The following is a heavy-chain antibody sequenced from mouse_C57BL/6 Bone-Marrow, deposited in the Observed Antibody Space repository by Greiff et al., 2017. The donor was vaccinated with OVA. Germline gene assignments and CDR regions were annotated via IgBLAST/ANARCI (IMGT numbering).Heavy chain of an antibody. CDR2: IDPENGDT. D-gene: IGHD2-3*01. CDR3: TRGLVGWLLLGFAY. V-gene: IGHV14-4*01. J-gene: IGHJ3*01. CDR1: GFNIKDDY. Sequence: EVQLVESGAELVRPGASVKLSCTASGFNIKDDYMPWVKQRPEQGLEWIGWIDPENGDTEYASKFQGKATIPADTSSNTAYLQLSSLTSEDTAVYYCTRGLVGWLLLGFAYWGQGTLVTVSA.